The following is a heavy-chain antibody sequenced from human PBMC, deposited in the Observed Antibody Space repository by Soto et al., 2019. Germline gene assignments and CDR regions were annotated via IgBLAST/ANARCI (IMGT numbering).Heavy chain of an antibody. V-gene: IGHV4-30-2*01. CDR1: GGSLSRGGFS. J-gene: IGHJ5*02. CDR3: ARVPDR. D-gene: IGHD2-2*01. CDR2: IYHSGST. Sequence: SETLFLTRAVSGGSLSRGGFSWSWIRQPPGKGLEWIGYIYHSGSTYYNPSLKSRVTISVDRSKNQFSLKLSSVTAEDTAVYYCARVPDRWGQGTLVTVSS.